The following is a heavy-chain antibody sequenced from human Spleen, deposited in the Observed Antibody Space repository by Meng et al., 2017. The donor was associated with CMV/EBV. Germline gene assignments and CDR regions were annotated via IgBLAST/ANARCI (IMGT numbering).Heavy chain of an antibody. D-gene: IGHD6-19*01. J-gene: IGHJ4*02. Sequence: GESLKISCAASGFTVSSNYMSWVRQAPGKGLEWVSVIYSGGSTYYADSVKGRFTISRDNSKNTLYLQMNSLRAEDTAVYYCAKGAGWSFDYWGQGTLVTVSS. V-gene: IGHV3-66*02. CDR1: GFTVSSNY. CDR3: AKGAGWSFDY. CDR2: IYSGGST.